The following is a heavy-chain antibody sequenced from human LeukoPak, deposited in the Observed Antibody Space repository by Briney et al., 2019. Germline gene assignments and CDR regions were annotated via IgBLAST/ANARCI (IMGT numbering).Heavy chain of an antibody. J-gene: IGHJ5*02. CDR1: GGTFSSYA. CDR2: IIPIFGTA. V-gene: IGHV1-69*05. D-gene: IGHD3-3*01. CDR3: ARAQNYDFWSSFDP. Sequence: SVKVSCKASGGTFSSYAISWVRQALGQGLEWMGGIIPIFGTANYAQKFQGRVTITTDESTSTAYMELSSLRSEDTAVYYCARAQNYDFWSSFDPWGQGTLVTVFS.